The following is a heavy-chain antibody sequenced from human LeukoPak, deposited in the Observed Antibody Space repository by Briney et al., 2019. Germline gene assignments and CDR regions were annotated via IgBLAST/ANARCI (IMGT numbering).Heavy chain of an antibody. CDR1: GGSFSGYY. J-gene: IGHJ4*02. D-gene: IGHD3-3*01. CDR2: INHSGST. V-gene: IGHV4-34*01. Sequence: SETLSLTCAVYGGSFSGYYWSWIRQPPGKGLEWMGEINHSGSTNYNPSLKSRVTISVDTSKNRSSLKLSSVTAADTAVYYCATVYYDFWSGYFGFDYWGQGTLVTVSS. CDR3: ATVYYDFWSGYFGFDY.